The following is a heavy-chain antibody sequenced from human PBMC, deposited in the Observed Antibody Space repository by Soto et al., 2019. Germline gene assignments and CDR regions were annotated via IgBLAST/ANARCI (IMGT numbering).Heavy chain of an antibody. CDR1: GFSLSTSGVG. J-gene: IGHJ4*02. Sequence: VSGPTLVNPTQSLTLTCTFSGFSLSTSGVGVGWIRQPPGKALEWLALIYWNDDKRYRPSLISRLTITKDTSKNQVLLTMTNMDPVDTATYYCAHKGRYSSSWYFDYWGQGTLVTVS. V-gene: IGHV2-5*01. CDR3: AHKGRYSSSWYFDY. CDR2: IYWNDDK. D-gene: IGHD6-13*01.